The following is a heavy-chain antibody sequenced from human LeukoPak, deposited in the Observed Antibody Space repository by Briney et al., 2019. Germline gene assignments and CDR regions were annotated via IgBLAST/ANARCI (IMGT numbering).Heavy chain of an antibody. V-gene: IGHV3-7*01. CDR3: ARVSSLAVAGFFGY. CDR2: IKQDGSEK. CDR1: GFTFSCYW. Sequence: GGSLRLSCAASGFTFSCYWMNWVRQAPGKGLEWVANIKQDGSEKDYVDSVKGRFTISRDNAKKSLYLQMNSLRAEDTAVYYCARVSSLAVAGFFGYWGQGILVTVSS. D-gene: IGHD6-19*01. J-gene: IGHJ4*02.